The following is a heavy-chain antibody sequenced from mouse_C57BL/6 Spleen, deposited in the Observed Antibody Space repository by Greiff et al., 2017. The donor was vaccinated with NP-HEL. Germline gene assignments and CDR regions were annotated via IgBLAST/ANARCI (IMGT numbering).Heavy chain of an antibody. D-gene: IGHD3-2*02. Sequence: EVQLVESGPGLVKPSQSLSLTCSVTGYSITSGYYWNWIRQFPGNKLEWMGYINYDGSNNYNPSLKNRISITRDTSKNQFFLKLNSVTTEDTATYYCARDSSGYPWFAYWGQGTLVTVSA. CDR1: GYSITSGYY. J-gene: IGHJ3*01. V-gene: IGHV3-6*01. CDR2: INYDGSN. CDR3: ARDSSGYPWFAY.